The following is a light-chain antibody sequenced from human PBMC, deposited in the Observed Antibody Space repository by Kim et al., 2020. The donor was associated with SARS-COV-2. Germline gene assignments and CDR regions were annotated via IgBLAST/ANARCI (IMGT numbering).Light chain of an antibody. Sequence: SLSPEQTATVTCSGDKLGDKYVCWYQQKPGQSPILVIYQDTKRPSGIPERFSGSNSGNTATLTISGTQAMDEADYYCQAWATSTVVFGGGTQLTVL. V-gene: IGLV3-1*01. J-gene: IGLJ2*01. CDR1: KLGDKY. CDR3: QAWATSTVV. CDR2: QDT.